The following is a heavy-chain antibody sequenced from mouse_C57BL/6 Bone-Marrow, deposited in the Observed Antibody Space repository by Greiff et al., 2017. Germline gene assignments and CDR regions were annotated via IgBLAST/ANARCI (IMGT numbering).Heavy chain of an antibody. CDR2: ISYRCST. CDR1: GYSITSGYD. V-gene: IGHV3-1*01. Sequence: EVKLLESGPGMVKPSQSLSLTCTVTGYSITSGYDWHWIRPFPGNKLEWMGYISYRCSTNYNQSLKSRISITHDTSKNHFFLKLKSVTTEDTATYYSARAYGSSHDAMDYWGQGTSVTVSA. D-gene: IGHD1-1*01. J-gene: IGHJ4*01. CDR3: ARAYGSSHDAMDY.